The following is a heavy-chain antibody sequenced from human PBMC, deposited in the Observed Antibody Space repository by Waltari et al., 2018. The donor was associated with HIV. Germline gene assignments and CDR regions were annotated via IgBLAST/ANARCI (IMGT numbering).Heavy chain of an antibody. CDR2: IWYGGISK. D-gene: IGHD2-15*01. J-gene: IGHJ6*02. CDR3: AREGYCSGGSCPLPH. Sequence: QVQLEESGGGVVQPGRSLRLSCAASGFIFNNYGMHWVRQAPGKGLGWVALIWYGGISKYYAESVKGRFTISRDKSKNTLYLEMNSLRAEDTAVYYCAREGYCSGGSCPLPHWGQGTTVTVSS. V-gene: IGHV3-33*01. CDR1: GFIFNNYG.